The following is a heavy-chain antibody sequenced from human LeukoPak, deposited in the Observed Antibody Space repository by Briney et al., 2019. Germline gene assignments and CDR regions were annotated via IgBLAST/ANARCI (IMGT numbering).Heavy chain of an antibody. V-gene: IGHV4-34*01. D-gene: IGHD6-13*01. CDR3: ARAPLRQQPFDY. CDR2: INHSGST. J-gene: IGHJ4*02. Sequence: SETLSLTCAVYGGSFSGYYWSWIRQPPGKGLEWIGEINHSGSTNYNPSLKSRVTISVDTSKNQFSLKLSSVTAADTAVYYCARAPLRQQPFDYWGQGTLVTVPS. CDR1: GGSFSGYY.